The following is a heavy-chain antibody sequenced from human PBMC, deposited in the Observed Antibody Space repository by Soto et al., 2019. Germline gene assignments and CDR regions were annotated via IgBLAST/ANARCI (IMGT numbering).Heavy chain of an antibody. CDR3: AKVYYDFWSGYSTYFDY. CDR2: VSKSGLDT. CDR1: GVTFSSYA. J-gene: IGHJ4*02. V-gene: IGHV3-23*01. D-gene: IGHD3-3*01. Sequence: PGGSLRLSCVASGVTFSSYAMSWVRQAPGKGLEWVSAVSKSGLDTNYADFVKGRFTISRDNSKNTLYLQMNSLRAEDTAVYYCAKVYYDFWSGYSTYFDYWGQGTLVTVSS.